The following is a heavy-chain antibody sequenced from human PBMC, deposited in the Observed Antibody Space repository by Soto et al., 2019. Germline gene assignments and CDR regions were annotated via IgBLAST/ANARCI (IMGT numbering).Heavy chain of an antibody. Sequence: QVQLVQSGAEVKKPGASVKISCKASGYTFTRYTMNWVRQAPGQRLEWMGWINPDNGNTKSSQKFLDRVIITRDTSASTAYMDLSSLRSEDTAVYYCARGIATGQPDPWGQGTLVTVSS. J-gene: IGHJ5*02. CDR3: ARGIATGQPDP. V-gene: IGHV1-3*01. D-gene: IGHD2-15*01. CDR2: INPDNGNT. CDR1: GYTFTRYT.